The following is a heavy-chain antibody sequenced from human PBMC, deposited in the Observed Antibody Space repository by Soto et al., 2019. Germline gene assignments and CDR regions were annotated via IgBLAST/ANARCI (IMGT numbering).Heavy chain of an antibody. CDR2: IIPIFGTA. Sequence: SVKVSCKASGCTFSSYAISCVRQAPGQVLEWMGGIIPIFGTANYAQKFQGRVTITADESTSTAYMELSSLRSEDTAVYYCARADTTNFDYWGQGTLVTVSS. J-gene: IGHJ4*02. CDR1: GCTFSSYA. V-gene: IGHV1-69*13. CDR3: ARADTTNFDY.